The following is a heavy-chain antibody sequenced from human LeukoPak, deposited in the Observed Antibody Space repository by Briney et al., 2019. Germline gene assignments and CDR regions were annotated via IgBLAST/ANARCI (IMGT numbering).Heavy chain of an antibody. CDR3: ARALIVVVPAATHNWFDP. CDR2: IIPIFGTA. Sequence: SVKVSCKASGGTFSSYAISWVRQAPGQGLEWMGGIIPIFGTANYAQKFQGRVTITADESTSTAYMELSSLRSEDTAVYYCARALIVVVPAATHNWFDPWGQGTLVTVSS. V-gene: IGHV1-69*13. D-gene: IGHD2-2*01. J-gene: IGHJ5*02. CDR1: GGTFSSYA.